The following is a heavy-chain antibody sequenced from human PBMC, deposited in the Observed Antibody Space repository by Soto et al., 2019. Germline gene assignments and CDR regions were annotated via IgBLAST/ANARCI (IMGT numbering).Heavy chain of an antibody. CDR3: ARGGPRDYYDSSGYYSDY. J-gene: IGHJ4*02. V-gene: IGHV4-31*03. D-gene: IGHD3-22*01. CDR1: GGSISSGGYY. CDR2: IYYSGST. Sequence: SETLSLTCTVSGGSISSGGYYWSWIRQHPGKGLEWIGYIYYSGSTYYNPSLKSRVTISVDTSKNQFSLKLSSVTAADTAVYYCARGGPRDYYDSSGYYSDYWGQGTLVTVSS.